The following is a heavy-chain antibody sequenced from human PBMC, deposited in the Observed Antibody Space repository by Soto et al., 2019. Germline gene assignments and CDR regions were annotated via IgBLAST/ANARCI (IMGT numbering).Heavy chain of an antibody. D-gene: IGHD6-19*01. J-gene: IGHJ4*02. Sequence: QVQLVESGGGVVEPGRSLRLSCAASGFPFSNYGMHWVRQAPGKGLEWMAVISFDGRDQDYADSVKGRFTISRDNSKSTAYLQMNSLRAEDTGVYYCVSQQWLALVWGQGTLVTVS. V-gene: IGHV3-30*03. CDR3: VSQQWLALV. CDR1: GFPFSNYG. CDR2: ISFDGRDQ.